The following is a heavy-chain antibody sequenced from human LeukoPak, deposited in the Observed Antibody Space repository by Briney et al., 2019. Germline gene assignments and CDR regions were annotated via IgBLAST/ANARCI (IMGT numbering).Heavy chain of an antibody. CDR2: INPNSGGT. CDR1: GYTFTGYY. CDR3: ARHVGRSNYFDY. D-gene: IGHD3-10*01. V-gene: IGHV1-2*02. J-gene: IGHJ4*02. Sequence: ASVKVSCKASGYTFTGYYMHWVRQAPGQGLEWMGWINPNSGGTNYAQKFQGRVTMTRDTSISTAYMELSRLRSDDTAVYYCARHVGRSNYFDYWGQGTLVTVSS.